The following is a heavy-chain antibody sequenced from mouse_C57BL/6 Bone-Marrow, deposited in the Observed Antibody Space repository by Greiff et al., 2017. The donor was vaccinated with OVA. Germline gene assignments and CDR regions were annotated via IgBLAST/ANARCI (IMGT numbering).Heavy chain of an antibody. D-gene: IGHD2-5*01. J-gene: IGHJ4*01. CDR1: GFSLTSYG. CDR3: ARNKNYSNSDYAMDY. Sequence: VQLQQSGPGLVQPSQSLSITCTVSGFSLTSYGVHWVRQSPGKGLEWLGVIWSGGRTDYNAAFISRLSISKDNSKSQVFFKMNSLQADDTAIYYCARNKNYSNSDYAMDYWGQGTSVTVSS. CDR2: IWSGGRT. V-gene: IGHV2-2*01.